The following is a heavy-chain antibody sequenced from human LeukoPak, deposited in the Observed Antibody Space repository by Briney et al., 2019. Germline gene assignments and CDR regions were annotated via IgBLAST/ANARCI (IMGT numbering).Heavy chain of an antibody. CDR1: GYTFTSYG. CDR3: ARSPIVVVPAATPIFDY. V-gene: IGHV1-18*01. J-gene: IGHJ4*02. D-gene: IGHD2-2*01. Sequence: ASVKVSCKASGYTFTSYGISWVRQAPGQGLEWMGWISAYNGNTNYAQKLQGRVTMTTDTSTSTAYMELRSLSSDDTAVYYCARSPIVVVPAATPIFDYWGQGTLVTVSS. CDR2: ISAYNGNT.